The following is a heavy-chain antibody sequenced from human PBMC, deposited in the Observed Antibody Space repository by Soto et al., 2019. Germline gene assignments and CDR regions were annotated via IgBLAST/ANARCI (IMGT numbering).Heavy chain of an antibody. J-gene: IGHJ4*02. D-gene: IGHD3-3*01. CDR1: GFSLTTSGVG. CDR3: AHRVLRTVFGLVTTTAIYFDF. Sequence: SGPTLVNPTQTLTLTCTFSGFSLTTSGVGVGWIRQSPGKAPEWLALIYWDDDKRYSPSLKSRLTITKDTSKNQVVLTMANLDTADTATYYCAHRVLRTVFGLVTTTAIYFDFWGQGTPVTVSS. V-gene: IGHV2-5*02. CDR2: IYWDDDK.